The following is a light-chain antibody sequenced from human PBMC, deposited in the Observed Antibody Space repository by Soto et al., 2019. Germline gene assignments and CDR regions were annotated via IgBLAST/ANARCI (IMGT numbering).Light chain of an antibody. CDR1: QSISSW. Sequence: DIQLTQSPSTLSASVGDRVTITCRASQSISSWLAWYQQKAGKAPKLLIYQASSLQSGVPSRLSGNGSGTEFTLTISSLQPDDFASYYCQHYNSYYTFGQGTKLDI. J-gene: IGKJ2*01. V-gene: IGKV1-5*03. CDR2: QAS. CDR3: QHYNSYYT.